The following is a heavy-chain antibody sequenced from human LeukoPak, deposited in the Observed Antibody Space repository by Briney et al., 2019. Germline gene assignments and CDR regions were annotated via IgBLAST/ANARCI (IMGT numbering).Heavy chain of an antibody. CDR2: ISGDGGST. D-gene: IGHD4-17*01. J-gene: IGHJ3*02. Sequence: GGSLRLSCAASGFTFDDYAMHWVRQAPGKGLEWVSLISGDGGSTYYADSVKGRFTISRDNSKNSPDLQMNSLRTEDTALYYCAIPATVTTPYDAFDIWGQGTMVTVSS. CDR1: GFTFDDYA. CDR3: AIPATVTTPYDAFDI. V-gene: IGHV3-43*02.